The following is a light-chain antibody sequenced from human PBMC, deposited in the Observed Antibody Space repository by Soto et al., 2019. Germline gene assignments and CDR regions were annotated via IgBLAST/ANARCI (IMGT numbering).Light chain of an antibody. CDR2: RNH. J-gene: IGLJ2*01. V-gene: IGLV1-44*01. Sequence: QSVLTQSPSASATPGQRVTISCSGSGSNIGTYAVNWYQQLPGTGPTLLIFRNHQRPSGVPDRFSGSKSGTSASLAISGPQSEDEADYYCAAWDDSLRAVVFGGGTKLTVL. CDR1: GSNIGTYA. CDR3: AAWDDSLRAVV.